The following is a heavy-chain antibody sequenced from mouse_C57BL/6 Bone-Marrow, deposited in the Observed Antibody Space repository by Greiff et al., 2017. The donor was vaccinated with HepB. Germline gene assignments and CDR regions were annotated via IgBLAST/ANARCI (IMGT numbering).Heavy chain of an antibody. CDR1: GYTFTDYY. CDR2: IYPGSGNT. Sequence: QVQLRQSGAELVRPGASVKLSCKASGYTFTDYYINWVKQRPGQGLEWIARIYPGSGNTYYNEKFKGKATLTAEKSSSTAYMQLSSLTSEDSAVYFCARSLIYYYGSRDYWGQGTTLTVSS. D-gene: IGHD1-1*01. V-gene: IGHV1-76*01. CDR3: ARSLIYYYGSRDY. J-gene: IGHJ2*01.